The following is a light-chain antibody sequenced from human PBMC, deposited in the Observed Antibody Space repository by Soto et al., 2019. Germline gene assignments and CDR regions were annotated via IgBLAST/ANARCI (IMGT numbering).Light chain of an antibody. CDR2: GSS. Sequence: EIVLTQSPGTLSLSPGDTATLSCRASQSVYSTYLAWYQHKVGQAPRLLIYGSSTRATGIPDRFSGSGSGTAFTLTIRRLEPEDFAVYYCQQYGSSPSTFGQGTKVEVK. CDR1: QSVYSTY. V-gene: IGKV3-20*01. CDR3: QQYGSSPST. J-gene: IGKJ1*01.